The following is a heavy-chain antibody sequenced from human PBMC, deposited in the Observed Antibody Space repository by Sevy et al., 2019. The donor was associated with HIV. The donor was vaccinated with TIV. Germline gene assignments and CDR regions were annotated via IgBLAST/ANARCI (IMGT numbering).Heavy chain of an antibody. CDR2: IYHSGST. J-gene: IGHJ4*02. CDR3: ARTGSLSSFFDY. Sequence: SETLSLTCAVSGYSISSGYYWGWIRQPPGKGLEWIGGIYHSGSTYYNPSLKSRVTISVDTSKNQFSLKLSSVTAADTAVYYCARTGSLSSFFDYWGQGTLVTVSS. D-gene: IGHD3-10*01. CDR1: GYSISSGYY. V-gene: IGHV4-38-2*01.